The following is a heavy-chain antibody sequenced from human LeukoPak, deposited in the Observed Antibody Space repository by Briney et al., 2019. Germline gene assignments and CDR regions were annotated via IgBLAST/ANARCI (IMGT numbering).Heavy chain of an antibody. V-gene: IGHV3-21*01. J-gene: IGHJ4*02. Sequence: GKGLEWVSSISSSSSYIYYADSVKGRFTISRDNAKNSLYLQMNSLRAEDTAVYYCARAVVPAATFGYWGQGTLVTVSS. CDR3: ARAVVPAATFGY. CDR2: ISSSSSYI. D-gene: IGHD2-2*01.